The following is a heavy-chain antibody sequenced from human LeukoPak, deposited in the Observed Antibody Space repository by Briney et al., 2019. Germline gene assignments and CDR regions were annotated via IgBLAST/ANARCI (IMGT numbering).Heavy chain of an antibody. D-gene: IGHD5-24*01. CDR3: SKGSSCGNTDGYLFDY. V-gene: IGHV3-23*01. J-gene: IGHJ4*02. Sequence: GGSLRLSCAASGFTFCGYGMPGVRLAPGKGLECVSGISNSGGTTYYADSVRGRFTISRDNSKNTLSLQIHTLRAEDSAVLLCSKGSSCGNTDGYLFDYWGQGTLVTVSS. CDR2: ISNSGGTT. CDR1: GFTFCGYG.